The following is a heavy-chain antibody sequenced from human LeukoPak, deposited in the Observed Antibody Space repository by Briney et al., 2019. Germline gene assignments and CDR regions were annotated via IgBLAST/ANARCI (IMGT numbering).Heavy chain of an antibody. V-gene: IGHV3-23*01. J-gene: IGHJ1*01. D-gene: IGHD3-16*01. CDR2: ISPSGGIT. Sequence: GGTLRLSCAASGFIFSSHGMNWVRQAPGKGLEWVSGISPSGGITYYTDSVKGRFTISRDNFKNTVSLQMNSLRGEDTAVYYCAKDDAWGLCKHWGQGTLVTVSS. CDR1: GFIFSSHG. CDR3: AKDDAWGLCKH.